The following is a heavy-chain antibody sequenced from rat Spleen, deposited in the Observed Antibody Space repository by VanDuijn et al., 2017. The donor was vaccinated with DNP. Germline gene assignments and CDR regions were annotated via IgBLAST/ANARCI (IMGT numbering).Heavy chain of an antibody. D-gene: IGHD1-10*01. Sequence: QVQLKESGPGLVQPSQTLSLTCTVSGLSLTSNSVHWIRQPPGKGLEWMGGIWGDGTTDYNSPLKSRLSISRDTSKSQVFLKMNSLQTDDTAIYFCTYNNYYWGQGLMVTVSS. CDR1: GLSLTSNS. V-gene: IGHV2-1*01. CDR3: TYNNYY. J-gene: IGHJ2*01. CDR2: IWGDGTT.